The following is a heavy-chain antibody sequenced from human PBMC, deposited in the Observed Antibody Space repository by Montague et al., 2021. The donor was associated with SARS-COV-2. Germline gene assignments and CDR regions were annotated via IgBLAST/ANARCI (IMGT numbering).Heavy chain of an antibody. CDR2: VCHSGYT. CDR3: ARRGYTGSDYFDY. CDR1: GFSISSGFY. Sequence: SETLSLTCSVSGFSISSGFYWAWIRQSPGKGPEWIGTVCHSGYTHYNPSLKGRVTVSIDTSKNQFSLTVTSVTAADTAVYFCARRGYTGSDYFDYWGQGTLVTVSS. J-gene: IGHJ4*02. D-gene: IGHD5-12*01. V-gene: IGHV4-38-2*01.